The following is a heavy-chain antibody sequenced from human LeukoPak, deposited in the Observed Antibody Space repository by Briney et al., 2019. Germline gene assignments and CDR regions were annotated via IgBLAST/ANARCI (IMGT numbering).Heavy chain of an antibody. CDR3: ARGTRVVIAAAGPVGY. CDR1: GGSISSSSYY. V-gene: IGHV4-39*07. CDR2: IYYSGST. Sequence: PSETLSLTCTVSGGSISSSSYYWGWIRQPPGKGLEWIGSIYYSGSTYYNPSLKSRVTISVDTSKNQFSLKLGSVTAADTAVYYCARGTRVVIAAAGPVGYWGQGTLVTVSS. J-gene: IGHJ4*02. D-gene: IGHD6-13*01.